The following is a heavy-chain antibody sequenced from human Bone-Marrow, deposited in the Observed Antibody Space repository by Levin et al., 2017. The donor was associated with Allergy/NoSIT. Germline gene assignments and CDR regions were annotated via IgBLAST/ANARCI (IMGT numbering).Heavy chain of an antibody. Sequence: GASVKVSCKVSGYTLTELSMHWVRQAPGKGLEWMGGFDPEDGETIYTQKFQGRVTMTEDTSTDTAYMELSSLRSEDTAVYYCATGERIVGGILSAFDIWGQGTMVTVSS. CDR3: ATGERIVGGILSAFDI. CDR2: FDPEDGET. CDR1: GYTLTELS. J-gene: IGHJ3*02. D-gene: IGHD1-26*01. V-gene: IGHV1-24*01.